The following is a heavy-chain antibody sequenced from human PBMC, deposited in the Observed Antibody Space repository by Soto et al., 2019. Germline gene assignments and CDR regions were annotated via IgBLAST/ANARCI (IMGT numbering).Heavy chain of an antibody. D-gene: IGHD3-9*01. Sequence: SSVKVSCKASGYIFTGYFIQWLRQAPGQGLEWMGWINPNTSATNYAQKFQGRVTMTRDTSLGAAYMELTSLRPEDTALYYCARIKWGYDILTGYYKAHHFDYWGQGVQVSVSA. J-gene: IGHJ4*02. CDR3: ARIKWGYDILTGYYKAHHFDY. V-gene: IGHV1-2*02. CDR2: INPNTSAT. CDR1: GYIFTGYF.